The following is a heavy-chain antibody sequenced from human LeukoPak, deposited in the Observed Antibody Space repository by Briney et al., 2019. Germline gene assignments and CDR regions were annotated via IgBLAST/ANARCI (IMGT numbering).Heavy chain of an antibody. CDR1: GFTFSSYA. D-gene: IGHD6-19*01. V-gene: IGHV3-23*01. CDR2: ISGSGGST. CDR3: ANARRAYSSGWLFDY. J-gene: IGHJ4*02. Sequence: GGSLRLSCAASGFTFSSYAMSWVRQAPGKGLEWVSAISGSGGSTYYADSVKGRFTISRDNSKNTLYLQMNSLRAEDTAVYYCANARRAYSSGWLFDYWGQGTLVTVSS.